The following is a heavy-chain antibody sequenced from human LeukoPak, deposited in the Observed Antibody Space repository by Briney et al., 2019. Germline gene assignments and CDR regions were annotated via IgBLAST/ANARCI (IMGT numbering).Heavy chain of an antibody. CDR1: GGSFSGYY. J-gene: IGHJ4*02. Sequence: SETLSLTCAVYGGSFSGYYWSWIRQPPGKGLEWIGEINHSGSTNYNPSLKSRVTISVDTSKNQFSLKLSSVTVADTAVYYCALESYSSSSGRVDYWGQGTLVTVSS. CDR2: INHSGST. V-gene: IGHV4-34*01. D-gene: IGHD6-6*01. CDR3: ALESYSSSSGRVDY.